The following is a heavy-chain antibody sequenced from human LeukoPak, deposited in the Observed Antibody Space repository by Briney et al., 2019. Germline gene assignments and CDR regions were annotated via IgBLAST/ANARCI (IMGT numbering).Heavy chain of an antibody. J-gene: IGHJ4*02. D-gene: IGHD5-12*01. CDR1: GGSFSGYY. V-gene: IGHV4-34*01. CDR3: ARAHRNILSATSGGVSFDY. Sequence: SETLSLTCAVYGGSFSGYYWSWIRQPPGKGLEWIGEINHSGSTNYNPSLKSRVTISVDTSKNQFSLKLSSVTAADTAVYYCARAHRNILSATSGGVSFDYWGQGTLVTVSS. CDR2: INHSGST.